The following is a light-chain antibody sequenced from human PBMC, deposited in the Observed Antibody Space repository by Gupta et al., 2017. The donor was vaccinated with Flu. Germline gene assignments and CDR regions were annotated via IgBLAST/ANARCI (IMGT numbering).Light chain of an antibody. J-gene: IGKJ2*01. CDR3: MQALQTPYT. CDR1: QSLLHSNGYNY. V-gene: IGKV2-28*01. Sequence: IVITQSPLSLPASPVEPPSISCRSSQSLLHSNGYNYLDWYLQKPGQSPQLLIYLGSNRASGVPDRFSGSGSGTDFTLKISRVEAEDVGVYYCMQALQTPYTFGQGTKLEIK. CDR2: LGS.